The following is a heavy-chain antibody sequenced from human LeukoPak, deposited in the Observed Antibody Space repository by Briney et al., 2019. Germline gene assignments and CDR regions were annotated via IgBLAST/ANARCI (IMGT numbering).Heavy chain of an antibody. V-gene: IGHV4-59*08. J-gene: IGHJ3*02. CDR3: ARLTPGSIAAAGRGAFDI. Sequence: SETLSLTCTVSGGSISSYYWSWIRQPPGKGLEWIGYIYYSGSTDYNPSLKSRVTISVDTSKNQFSLKLSSVTAADTAVYYCARLTPGSIAAAGRGAFDIWGQGTMVTVSS. CDR1: GGSISSYY. CDR2: IYYSGST. D-gene: IGHD6-13*01.